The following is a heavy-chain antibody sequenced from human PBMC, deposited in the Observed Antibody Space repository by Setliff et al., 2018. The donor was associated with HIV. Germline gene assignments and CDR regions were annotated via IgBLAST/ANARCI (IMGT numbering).Heavy chain of an antibody. D-gene: IGHD6-19*01. J-gene: IGHJ4*02. CDR3: ARAVNFDY. CDR1: GGSFSGYY. CDR2: IYVYNSERT. V-gene: IGHV4-59*01. Sequence: SETLSLTCSVSGGSFSGYYWSWIRQPPGKGLEWIGYIYVYNSERTNYNPSLTSRVTISVDTSRNQFSLKLTSVTAADTAIYYCARAVNFDYWGQGTLVTVSS.